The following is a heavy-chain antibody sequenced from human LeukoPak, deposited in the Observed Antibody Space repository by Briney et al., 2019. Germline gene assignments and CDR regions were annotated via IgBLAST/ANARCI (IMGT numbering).Heavy chain of an antibody. D-gene: IGHD3-22*01. CDR2: ISSSGSTI. V-gene: IGHV3-11*01. J-gene: IGHJ4*02. CDR3: ARDLRYDSSGYDYFDY. Sequence: GGSLRLSCAASGFTFSDYYMSWIRQAPGKGLEWVSYISSSGSTIYYADSVKGRFTISRDNAKNSLYLQMNSLRAGDTAVYYCARDLRYDSSGYDYFDYWGQGTLVTVSS. CDR1: GFTFSDYY.